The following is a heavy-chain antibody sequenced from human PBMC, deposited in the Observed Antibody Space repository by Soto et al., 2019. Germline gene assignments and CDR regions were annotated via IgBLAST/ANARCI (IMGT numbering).Heavy chain of an antibody. V-gene: IGHV5-51*01. CDR1: GYSFTSYW. Sequence: GESLKISCKGSGYSFTSYWIGWVRQMPGKGLEWMGIIYPGDSDTRYSPSFQGQVTISADKSISTAYLQWSSLKASDTAMYYCASSGDSGYDYYYYGMDVWGQGTTVTVSS. D-gene: IGHD5-12*01. CDR3: ASSGDSGYDYYYYGMDV. J-gene: IGHJ6*02. CDR2: IYPGDSDT.